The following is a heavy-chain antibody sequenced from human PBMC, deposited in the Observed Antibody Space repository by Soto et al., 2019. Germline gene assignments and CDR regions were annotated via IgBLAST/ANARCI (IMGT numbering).Heavy chain of an antibody. J-gene: IGHJ4*02. CDR1: GFTFSNAW. D-gene: IGHD2-15*01. Sequence: GGSLRLSCAASGFTFSNAWMNWVRQAPGKGLEWVSYISSSGSTIYYADSVKGRFTISRDNAKNSLYLQMNSLRAEDTAVYYCARDANSPFNDYFDYRGQGSLVTVSS. V-gene: IGHV3-11*01. CDR2: ISSSGSTI. CDR3: ARDANSPFNDYFDY.